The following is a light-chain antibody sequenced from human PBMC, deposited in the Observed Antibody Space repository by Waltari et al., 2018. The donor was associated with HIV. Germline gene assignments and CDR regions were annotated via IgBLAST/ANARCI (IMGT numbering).Light chain of an antibody. CDR3: QQYGASPYT. V-gene: IGKV3-20*01. Sequence: EIALTQSTATLTLSPGERATLSCRASQSVSSSYLAWYQQKPGQAPRLLIYGASNRATDIPDRFSGSGSGTDFTLTISRLEPEDSAVYCCQQYGASPYTFGLGTKLEI. CDR2: GAS. CDR1: QSVSSSY. J-gene: IGKJ2*01.